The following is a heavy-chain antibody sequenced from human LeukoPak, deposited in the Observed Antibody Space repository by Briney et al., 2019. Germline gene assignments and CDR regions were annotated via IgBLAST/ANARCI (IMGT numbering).Heavy chain of an antibody. CDR1: GFTFDDYG. Sequence: GGSLRLSCAASGFTFDDYGMSWVRQAPGKGLEWVSGINWNGGSTGYADSVKGRFTISRDNAKNSLYLQMNRLRAEDTALYYCARMTVAGSLFDYWGQGTLVTVSS. D-gene: IGHD2-21*02. CDR2: INWNGGST. V-gene: IGHV3-20*04. CDR3: ARMTVAGSLFDY. J-gene: IGHJ4*02.